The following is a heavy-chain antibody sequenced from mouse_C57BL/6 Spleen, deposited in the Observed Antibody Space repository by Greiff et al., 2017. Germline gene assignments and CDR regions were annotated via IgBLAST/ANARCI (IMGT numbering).Heavy chain of an antibody. CDR3: ARTGDYGSSYDAMDY. J-gene: IGHJ4*01. D-gene: IGHD1-1*01. V-gene: IGHV1-80*01. CDR1: GYAFSSYW. CDR2: IYPGDGDT. Sequence: QVQLKESGAELVKPGASVKISCKASGYAFSSYWMNWVKQRPGKGLEWIGQIYPGDGDTNYNGKFKGKATLTADKSSSTAYMQLSSLTSEDSAVYFCARTGDYGSSYDAMDYWGQGTSGTVSS.